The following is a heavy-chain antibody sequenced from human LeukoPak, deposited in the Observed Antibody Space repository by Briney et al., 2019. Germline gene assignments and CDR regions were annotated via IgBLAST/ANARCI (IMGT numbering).Heavy chain of an antibody. Sequence: GGSLRLSCAASGFLFSSYDMYWVRQAPGKGLEWVAVILNDGKNKQYAASVKGRFTISIDNSKNTLYLQMNSRRADDTAVYHCWKDGLMRIFDYWGQGTLVTVSS. CDR3: WKDGLMRIFDY. CDR1: GFLFSSYD. J-gene: IGHJ4*02. CDR2: ILNDGKNK. D-gene: IGHD2-8*01. V-gene: IGHV3-30*18.